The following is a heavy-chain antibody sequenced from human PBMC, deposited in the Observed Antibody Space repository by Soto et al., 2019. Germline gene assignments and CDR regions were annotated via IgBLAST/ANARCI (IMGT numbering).Heavy chain of an antibody. CDR1: GYTFTSYG. CDR2: ISAYNGNT. Sequence: GASVKVSCKASGYTFTSYGISWVRQAPGQGLEWMGWISAYNGNTNYAQKLQGRVTMTTDTSTSTAYMELRSLRSDDTAVYYCARIMGDFGVVIIPESHDWFDPWGQGTLVTVSS. J-gene: IGHJ5*02. D-gene: IGHD3-3*01. CDR3: ARIMGDFGVVIIPESHDWFDP. V-gene: IGHV1-18*01.